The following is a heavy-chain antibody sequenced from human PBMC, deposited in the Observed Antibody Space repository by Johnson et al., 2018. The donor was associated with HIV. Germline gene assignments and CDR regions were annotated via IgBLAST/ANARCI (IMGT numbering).Heavy chain of an antibody. D-gene: IGHD3-22*01. V-gene: IGHV3-30-3*01. CDR2: ISYDGSSK. CDR3: ARDRQYYDSSGYLFGDAFDI. Sequence: QMLLVESGGGVVQPGRSLRLACAASAFTFSNYAMHWVRQAPGKGLEWVAVISYDGSSKYYAESLKGRFTISRDNARNSLFLQMNSLRAEDTAVYYCARDRQYYDSSGYLFGDAFDIWGQGTMVTVSS. J-gene: IGHJ3*02. CDR1: AFTFSNYA.